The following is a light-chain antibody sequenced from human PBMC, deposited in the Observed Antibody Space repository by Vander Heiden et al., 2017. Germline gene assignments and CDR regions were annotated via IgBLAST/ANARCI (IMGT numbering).Light chain of an antibody. CDR1: QSVANSY. CDR2: GAS. V-gene: IGKV3-20*01. CDR3: QQYGSSPRT. Sequence: EIVLRQAPGTLSLSPGESAILFCRASQSVANSYLAWYQQKPGQAPRLLMHGASNRATGIPERISGSGSGTDFTLTISRLEPEDFAVYYCQQYGSSPRTFGQGTKLEIK. J-gene: IGKJ2*01.